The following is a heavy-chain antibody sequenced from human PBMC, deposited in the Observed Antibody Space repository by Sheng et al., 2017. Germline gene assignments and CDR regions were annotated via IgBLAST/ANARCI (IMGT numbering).Heavy chain of an antibody. V-gene: IGHV3-21*01. CDR1: GFAFSSYD. Sequence: EVRLVESGGGLVKPGGSLRLSCVASGFAFSSYDMNWVRQAPGKGLEWVSSIGSITSYIFYADSVQGRFTISRDNAKNSLHLQMNSLRADDTAVYYCARDPRYNWHDGLDYWGRG. CDR3: ARDPRYNWHDGLDY. J-gene: IGHJ4*03. CDR2: IGSITSYI. D-gene: IGHD1-1*01.